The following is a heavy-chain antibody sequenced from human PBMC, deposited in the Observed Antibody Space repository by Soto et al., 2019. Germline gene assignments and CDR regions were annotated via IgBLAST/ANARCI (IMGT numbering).Heavy chain of an antibody. J-gene: IGHJ6*02. CDR1: GQTFNRYW. CDR2: IKQDGSEK. V-gene: IGHV3-7*03. D-gene: IGHD3-3*01. CDR3: VSSHFDSWSLDFYGMDV. Sequence: DVQLAESGGGLVQPGGSLRLSCVASGQTFNRYWMSWVRQAPGKGLEWVANIKQDGSEKYYVDSVKGRFTISRDNAKKSLYLQMNSLRAEDTVIYYCVSSHFDSWSLDFYGMDVWRQGTTVIVSS.